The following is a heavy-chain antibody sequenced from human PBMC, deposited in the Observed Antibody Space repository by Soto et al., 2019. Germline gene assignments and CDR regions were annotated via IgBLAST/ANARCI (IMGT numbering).Heavy chain of an antibody. J-gene: IGHJ4*02. CDR3: VLVGATDFDY. Sequence: QVQLVQSGAEVKKPGSSVKVSCKASGGTFSSYAISWVRQAPGQGLEWMGGIIAIFGTANYAQKFQDGVTITADESTSPAYMELGSLRSEDTAVDYCVLVGATDFDYWGKGTVVTVSS. CDR2: IIAIFGTA. D-gene: IGHD1-26*01. CDR1: GGTFSSYA. V-gene: IGHV1-69*12.